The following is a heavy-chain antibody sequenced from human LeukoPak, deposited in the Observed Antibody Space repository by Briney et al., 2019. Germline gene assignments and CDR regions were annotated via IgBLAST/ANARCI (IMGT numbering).Heavy chain of an antibody. CDR3: ASRLRYYFDY. CDR2: IYSGGST. Sequence: SCKVSGYTLTELSMHWVRQAPGKGLEWVSVIYSGGSTYYADSVKGRFTISRDNSKNTLYLQMDSLRAEDTAVYYCASRLRYYFDYWGQGTLVTVSS. CDR1: GYTLTELS. J-gene: IGHJ4*02. V-gene: IGHV3-53*01. D-gene: IGHD4-17*01.